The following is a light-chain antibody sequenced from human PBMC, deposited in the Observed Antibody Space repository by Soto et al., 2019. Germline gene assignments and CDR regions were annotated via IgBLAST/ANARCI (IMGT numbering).Light chain of an antibody. J-gene: IGKJ5*01. CDR3: QQYDNLIT. V-gene: IGKV1-33*01. CDR2: DAS. Sequence: DIQMTQSPSSLSASVGDRDTITCQASQDISNYLNWYQQQPGKAPKLLIYDASNLETGVPSRFSGSGSGTDFTFTISILQPEDIATYYCQQYDNLITFGQGTRLEIK. CDR1: QDISNY.